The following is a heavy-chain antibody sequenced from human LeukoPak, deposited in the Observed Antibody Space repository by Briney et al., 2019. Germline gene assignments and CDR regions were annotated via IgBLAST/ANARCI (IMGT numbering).Heavy chain of an antibody. D-gene: IGHD6-19*01. Sequence: VKVSCKASGYTFTSYGISWVRQAPGQGLEWMGWISAHNGNTNYEEKVQGRVTMTTDTSTSTAYMELRSLRSDDTAVYYCARDKGTVATYYYYYMDVWGKGTTVTVSS. CDR3: ARDKGTVATYYYYYMDV. J-gene: IGHJ6*03. CDR1: GYTFTSYG. CDR2: ISAHNGNT. V-gene: IGHV1-18*01.